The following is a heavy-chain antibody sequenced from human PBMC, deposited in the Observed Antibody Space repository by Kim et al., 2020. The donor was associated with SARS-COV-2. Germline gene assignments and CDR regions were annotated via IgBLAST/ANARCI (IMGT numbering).Heavy chain of an antibody. Sequence: SETLSLTCTVSGGSVSSGSYYWSWIRQPPGKGLEWIGYIYYSGSTNYNPSLKSRVTISVDTSKNQFSLKLSSVTAADTAVYYCARGSGGLLWFGELGVDYWGQGTLVTVSS. V-gene: IGHV4-61*01. CDR2: IYYSGST. CDR1: GGSVSSGSYY. D-gene: IGHD3-10*01. J-gene: IGHJ4*02. CDR3: ARGSGGLLWFGELGVDY.